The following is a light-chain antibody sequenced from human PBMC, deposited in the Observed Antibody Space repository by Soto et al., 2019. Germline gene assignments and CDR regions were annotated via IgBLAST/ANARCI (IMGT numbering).Light chain of an antibody. CDR2: GAS. V-gene: IGKV3-20*01. CDR3: QQYGTAPRT. J-gene: IGKJ1*01. CDR1: QGLTSNF. Sequence: EIVLTQSPGTLSLSPVERATLSCRAGQGLTSNFLAWYQEKLGQAPGLLLYGASTTATGVPDRFSDGGSGTDFTLTISRLEPEDFAVYFCQQYGTAPRTFGQGTKVDIK.